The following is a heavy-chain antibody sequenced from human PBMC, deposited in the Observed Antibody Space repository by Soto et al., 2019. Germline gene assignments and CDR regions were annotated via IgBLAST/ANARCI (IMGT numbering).Heavy chain of an antibody. D-gene: IGHD6-25*01. V-gene: IGHV3-74*01. CDR3: VRGSSDWNGIDY. J-gene: IGHJ4*02. Sequence: EVQLVESGGGLVQPGGSLRLSCAVSGFTFSSYWMHWVRQAPGKGLVWVSRINPDGSLTDYADFVKGRFTISRDNAKNTLHVEMNSLRAEDTAVYYCVRGSSDWNGIDYWGQGTLVTVSS. CDR2: INPDGSLT. CDR1: GFTFSSYW.